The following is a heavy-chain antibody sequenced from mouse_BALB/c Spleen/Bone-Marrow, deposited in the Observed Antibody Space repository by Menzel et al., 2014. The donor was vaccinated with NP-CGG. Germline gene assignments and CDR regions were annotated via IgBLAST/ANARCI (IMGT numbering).Heavy chain of an antibody. CDR1: GFTFTDYY. V-gene: IGHV7-3*02. CDR2: IRNKANGYTT. CDR3: ARDKGRVFFDY. Sequence: EAMLVESGGGLVQPGGSLRLSCATSGFTFTDYYMNWVRQPPGKALEWLGFIRNKANGYTTEYSASVKSRFTISRDNSQNILYLQMNTLRVDDSATYYCARDKGRVFFDYWGQGTTLTVSS. J-gene: IGHJ2*01.